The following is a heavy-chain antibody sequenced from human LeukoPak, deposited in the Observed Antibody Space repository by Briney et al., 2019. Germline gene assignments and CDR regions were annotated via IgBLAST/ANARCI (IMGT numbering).Heavy chain of an antibody. CDR2: LYYSGST. CDR3: AGDPIAVAGNVFEF. Sequence: PSETLSLTCTVSGGSISTGSYYWGWIRQPPGKGLDWIGSLYYSGSTYYNPSLKSRVTISVDTSKNQFSLKLSSVTAADTAVYYCAGDPIAVAGNVFEFWGRGTVVTVSS. CDR1: GGSISTGSYY. D-gene: IGHD6-19*01. V-gene: IGHV4-39*02. J-gene: IGHJ3*01.